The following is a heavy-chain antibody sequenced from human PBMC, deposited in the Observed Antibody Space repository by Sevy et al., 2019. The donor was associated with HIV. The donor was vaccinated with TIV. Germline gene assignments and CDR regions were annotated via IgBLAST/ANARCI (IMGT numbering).Heavy chain of an antibody. J-gene: IGHJ6*02. D-gene: IGHD2-2*01. Sequence: GSPRLSCAASGFSFNTYWMSWVRQAPGQGLEWVAHIKRDGSEKYYVDSLRGRFTISRDNAKNSLYLQMNSLRAEDTAVYYCARDCSSTSCLWGLDVWGQGTTVTVSS. CDR1: GFSFNTYW. V-gene: IGHV3-7*03. CDR2: IKRDGSEK. CDR3: ARDCSSTSCLWGLDV.